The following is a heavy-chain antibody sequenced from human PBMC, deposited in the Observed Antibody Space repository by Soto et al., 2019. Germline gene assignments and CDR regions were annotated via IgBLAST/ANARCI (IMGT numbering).Heavy chain of an antibody. CDR1: GFTFSSYE. D-gene: IGHD6-19*01. CDR3: AREVAVAGPHGGDAFDI. J-gene: IGHJ3*02. Sequence: EVQLVESGGGLVQPGGSLRLSCAASGFTFSSYEMNWVRQAPGKGLEWVSYISSSGSTIYYADSVQGRFTISRDNDKNSRYLQMNSLSAEYTAGYYGAREVAVAGPHGGDAFDIWGQGTMVTVSS. V-gene: IGHV3-48*03. CDR2: ISSSGSTI.